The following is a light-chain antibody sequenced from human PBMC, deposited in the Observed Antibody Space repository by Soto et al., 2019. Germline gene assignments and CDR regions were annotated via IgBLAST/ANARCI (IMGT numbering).Light chain of an antibody. J-gene: IGKJ4*01. V-gene: IGKV1-5*03. CDR3: QQHNSYSSLT. Sequence: DIQMTQSPSTLSASVGDRVAITCRASQSISIWLAWYQQKPGKAPKLLIYKASTLEDGVPTRFSGSGSGTEVTLTISGLQPDDFATYYCQQHNSYSSLTFGGGTKVEIK. CDR1: QSISIW. CDR2: KAS.